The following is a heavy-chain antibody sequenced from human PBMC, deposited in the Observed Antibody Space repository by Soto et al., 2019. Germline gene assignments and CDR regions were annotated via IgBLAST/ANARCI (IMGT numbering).Heavy chain of an antibody. Sequence: PGGSLRLSCAASGFTFSNAWMSWVRQAPGKGLEWVGRIKSKTDGGTTDYAAPVKGRFTISRDDSKNTLYLQMNSLKTEDTAVYYCTTAREKLRFLEWAREGRNYYYYFGMDVWGQGTTVTVSS. V-gene: IGHV3-15*01. D-gene: IGHD3-3*01. J-gene: IGHJ6*02. CDR3: TTAREKLRFLEWAREGRNYYYYFGMDV. CDR1: GFTFSNAW. CDR2: IKSKTDGGTT.